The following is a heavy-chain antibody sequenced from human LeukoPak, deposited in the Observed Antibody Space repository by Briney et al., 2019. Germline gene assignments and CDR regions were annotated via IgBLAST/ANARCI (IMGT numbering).Heavy chain of an antibody. CDR1: GGSFSGYY. CDR2: INHSGST. Sequence: PSETLSLTCAVYGGSFSGYYWSWIRQPPGKGLEWIGEINHSGSTNYNPSLKSRVTISVDTSKNQFSLKLSSVTAADTAVYYCARESYMVRGVISSWGQGTLVTVSS. J-gene: IGHJ4*02. V-gene: IGHV4-34*01. D-gene: IGHD3-10*01. CDR3: ARESYMVRGVISS.